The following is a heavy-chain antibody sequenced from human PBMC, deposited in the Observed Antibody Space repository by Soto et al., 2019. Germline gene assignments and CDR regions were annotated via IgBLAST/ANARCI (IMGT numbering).Heavy chain of an antibody. J-gene: IGHJ5*02. V-gene: IGHV4-59*08. CDR3: ASHGRLATTGWFDP. D-gene: IGHD1-1*01. CDR1: GGSISDHY. CDR2: IYYSGNT. Sequence: SETLSLTCTVSGGSISDHYWSWIRQPPGKGLEWIGYIYYSGNTNYNPSLRSRINISVDTSKNQFSLRLSSVTAADTALYYCASHGRLATTGWFDPWGQGTLVTVSS.